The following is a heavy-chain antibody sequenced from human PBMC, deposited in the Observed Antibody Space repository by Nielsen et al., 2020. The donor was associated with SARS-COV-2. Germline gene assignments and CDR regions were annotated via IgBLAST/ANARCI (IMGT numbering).Heavy chain of an antibody. J-gene: IGHJ4*02. V-gene: IGHV4-4*02. CDR2: IYHNGNT. Sequence: SETLSLTCAVSGGSISSSYWWSWVRQPPGKGLEWIGEIYHNGNTNYNPSLKSRVTISVDKSKNQFSLKLSSVTAADTAVYYCANRPCSSTSCSLFDYWGQGTLVTVSS. CDR3: ANRPCSSTSCSLFDY. CDR1: GGSISSSYW. D-gene: IGHD2-2*01.